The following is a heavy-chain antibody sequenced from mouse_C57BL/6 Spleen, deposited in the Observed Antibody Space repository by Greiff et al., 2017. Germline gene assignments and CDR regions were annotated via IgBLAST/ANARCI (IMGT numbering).Heavy chain of an antibody. V-gene: IGHV5-17*01. J-gene: IGHJ2*01. CDR3: ARSGPRNFDY. CDR2: ISSGSSTI. Sequence: DVKLQESGGGLVKPGGSLKLSCAASGFTFSDYGMHWVRQAPEKGLEWVAYISSGSSTIYYADTVKGRFTISRDNAKNTLFLQMTSLRSEDTAMYYCARSGPRNFDYWGQGTTLTVSS. CDR1: GFTFSDYG.